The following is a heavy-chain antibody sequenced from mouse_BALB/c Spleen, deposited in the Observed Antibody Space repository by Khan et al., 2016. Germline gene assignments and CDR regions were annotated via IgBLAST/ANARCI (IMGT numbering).Heavy chain of an antibody. D-gene: IGHD2-3*01. CDR1: GYTFTSYD. J-gene: IGHJ1*01. Sequence: QVQLQQSGPELVKPGALVKISCKASGYTFTSYDINRVKQRSAQGLEWIGWIYPGDGSTKYNEKFKGSATLTAGKSTGTAYMQLSSLTSENAAVYFCARVGLLKYLDVWGAGTTDTVSS. CDR3: ARVGLLKYLDV. CDR2: IYPGDGST. V-gene: IGHV1S56*01.